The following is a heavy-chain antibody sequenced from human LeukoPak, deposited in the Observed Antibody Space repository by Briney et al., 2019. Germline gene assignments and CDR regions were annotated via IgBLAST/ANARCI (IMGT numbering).Heavy chain of an antibody. CDR2: IYYSGST. J-gene: IGHJ4*02. Sequence: PSEALSLTCTVSGGSISSSSYYWGWIRQPPGEGLEWIGSIYYSGSTYYNPSLKSRVTISVDTSENQFSLNLSSVTAADTAVYYCARLYYDSSGYYQICYFDYWGQGTLVTVSS. D-gene: IGHD3-22*01. CDR3: ARLYYDSSGYYQICYFDY. CDR1: GGSISSSSYY. V-gene: IGHV4-39*01.